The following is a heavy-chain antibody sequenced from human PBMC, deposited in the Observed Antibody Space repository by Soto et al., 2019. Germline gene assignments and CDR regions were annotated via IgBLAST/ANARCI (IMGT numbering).Heavy chain of an antibody. CDR1: GYTFSNSG. CDR2: ISTYNGNT. CDR3: ARDEYNNGRNWLNP. J-gene: IGHJ5*02. V-gene: IGHV1-18*01. D-gene: IGHD2-8*01. Sequence: QGQLVQSGPEVKKPGASVKVSCKASGYTFSNSGFSWMRQAPGQGLEWMGWISTYNGNTNYAQKFQGRLSMTTDTSTSTAFMDLRTLRSDDTAVYYCARDEYNNGRNWLNPWGQGTLVTVTS.